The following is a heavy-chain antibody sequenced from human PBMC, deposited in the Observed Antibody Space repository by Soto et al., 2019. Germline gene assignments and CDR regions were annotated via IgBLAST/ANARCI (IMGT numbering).Heavy chain of an antibody. J-gene: IGHJ4*02. CDR3: AREGGGLRFLENIDY. CDR2: INPSGGST. CDR1: GYTFTSYY. Sequence: QVQLVQSGAEVKKPGASVKVSCKASGYTFTSYYMHWVRQAPGQGLEWMGIINPSGGSTSYAQKFQGRVTMNRDTSTSTVYMELSSLRSEDTAVYYCAREGGGLRFLENIDYWGQGTLVTVSS. D-gene: IGHD3-3*01. V-gene: IGHV1-46*01.